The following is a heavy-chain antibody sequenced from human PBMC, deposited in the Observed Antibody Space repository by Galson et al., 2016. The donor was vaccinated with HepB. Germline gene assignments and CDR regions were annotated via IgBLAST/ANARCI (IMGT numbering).Heavy chain of an antibody. CDR1: GFTFSSYG. D-gene: IGHD3-22*01. V-gene: IGHV3-30*03. CDR3: ASDINLNDSSGYYYDPSRNADY. CDR2: ISYDGSNK. J-gene: IGHJ4*02. Sequence: SLRLSCAASGFTFSSYGMHWVRQAPGKGLEWVAVISYDGSNKYYTDSVKGRFTISRDNSKNTLYLQMKSLRAEDTAVYYCASDINLNDSSGYYYDPSRNADYWGQGTLVTVSS.